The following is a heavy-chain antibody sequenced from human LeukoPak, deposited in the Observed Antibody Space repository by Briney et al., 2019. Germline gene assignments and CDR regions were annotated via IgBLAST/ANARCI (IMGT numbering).Heavy chain of an antibody. Sequence: RASVKVSCKASGYTFTGYYMHWVRQAPGQGLEWMGWINPNSGGTNYAQKFQGRVTMTRDTSISTAYMELSRLRSDDTAVYYCARVRTYSSGWYHLDYWGQGTLVTVSS. CDR1: GYTFTGYY. CDR2: INPNSGGT. CDR3: ARVRTYSSGWYHLDY. J-gene: IGHJ4*02. V-gene: IGHV1-2*02. D-gene: IGHD6-19*01.